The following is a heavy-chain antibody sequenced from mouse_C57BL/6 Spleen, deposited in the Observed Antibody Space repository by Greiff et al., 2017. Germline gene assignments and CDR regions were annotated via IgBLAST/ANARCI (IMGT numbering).Heavy chain of an antibody. CDR3: ARRGYWEEGFAY. J-gene: IGHJ3*01. V-gene: IGHV1-64*01. CDR1: GYTFTCYW. Sequence: QVQLQQSGAELVKPGASVKLSCKASGYTFTCYWMHWVKQRPGQGLEWIGMIHPNSGSTNYNEKFKSKATLTVDKSSSTAYMQLSSLTSEDSAVYYCARRGYWEEGFAYWGQGTLVTVSA. D-gene: IGHD4-1*01. CDR2: IHPNSGST.